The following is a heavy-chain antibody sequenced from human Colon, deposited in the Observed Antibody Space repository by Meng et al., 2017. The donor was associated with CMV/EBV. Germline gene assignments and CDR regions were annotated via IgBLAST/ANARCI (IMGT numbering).Heavy chain of an antibody. CDR1: GYTLTELP. J-gene: IGHJ4*02. CDR3: ATAHTVLLGHCTSTTCYTLDS. V-gene: IGHV1-24*01. D-gene: IGHD2-2*02. CDR2: FDPEAGAK. Sequence: ASAKVSCKVSGYTLTELPMHWVRQAPGKGLEWMGGFDPEAGAKIYAQKFQGRLTMTEDTSTGTAYMELSSLRSEDTAVYYCATAHTVLLGHCTSTTCYTLDSWGQGTLVTVSS.